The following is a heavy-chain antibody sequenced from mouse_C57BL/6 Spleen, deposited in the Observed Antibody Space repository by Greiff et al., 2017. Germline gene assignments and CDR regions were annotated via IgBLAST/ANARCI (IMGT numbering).Heavy chain of an antibody. Sequence: EVQVVESGEGLVKPGGSLKLSCAASGFTFSSYAMSWVRQTPEKRLEWVAYISSGGDYIYYADTVKGRFTISRDNARNTLYLQMSSLKSEDTAMYYCTRDPGPYARWYFDVWGTGTTVTVSS. D-gene: IGHD6-5*01. CDR2: ISSGGDYI. CDR3: TRDPGPYARWYFDV. J-gene: IGHJ1*03. V-gene: IGHV5-9-1*02. CDR1: GFTFSSYA.